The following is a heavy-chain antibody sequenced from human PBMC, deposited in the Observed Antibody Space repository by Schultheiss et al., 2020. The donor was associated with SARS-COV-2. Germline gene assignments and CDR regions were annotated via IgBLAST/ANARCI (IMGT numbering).Heavy chain of an antibody. V-gene: IGHV4-30-2*01. CDR2: IYHSGST. J-gene: IGHJ3*02. CDR1: GGSISSGGYS. CDR3: ARASSGSYRDDAFDI. D-gene: IGHD1-26*01. Sequence: SETLSLTCAVSGGSISSGGYSWSWIRQPPGKGLEWIGYIYHSGSTYYNPSLKSRVTISVDRSKNQFSLKLSSVTAADTAVYYCARASSGSYRDDAFDIWGQGTMVTVSS.